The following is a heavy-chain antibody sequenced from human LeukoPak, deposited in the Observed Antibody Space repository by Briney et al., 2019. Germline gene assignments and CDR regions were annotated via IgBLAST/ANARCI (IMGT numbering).Heavy chain of an antibody. CDR3: AREGVLLGYCSSTSCLNWFDP. CDR2: ISTYNGNT. CDR1: GYTFTSYG. J-gene: IGHJ5*02. V-gene: IGHV1-18*01. Sequence: ASVKVSCKASGYTFTSYGISWVRQDPGQGLEWMGWISTYNGNTNYAQKLQGRVTMTTDTSTSTAYMELRSLRSDDTAVYYCAREGVLLGYCSSTSCLNWFDPWGQGTLVTASS. D-gene: IGHD2-2*01.